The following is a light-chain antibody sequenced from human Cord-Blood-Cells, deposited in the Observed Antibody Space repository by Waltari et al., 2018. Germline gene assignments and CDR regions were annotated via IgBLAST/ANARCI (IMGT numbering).Light chain of an antibody. J-gene: IGKJ1*01. V-gene: IGKV3-20*01. CDR2: GAS. CDR1: QSVSSRY. Sequence: EIVLTQSPGTLSLSLGERATLSCRASQSVSSRYLVWYQQKPGQAPRLLIYGASSRSTGIPDRFSGSGSGTDFTLTISRLEPEDFAVYYCQQYGSSLTWTFGQGTKVEIK. CDR3: QQYGSSLTWT.